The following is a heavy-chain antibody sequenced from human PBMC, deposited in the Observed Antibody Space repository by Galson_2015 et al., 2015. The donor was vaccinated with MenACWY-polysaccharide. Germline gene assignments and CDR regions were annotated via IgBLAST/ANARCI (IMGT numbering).Heavy chain of an antibody. V-gene: IGHV1-8*01. D-gene: IGHD3-22*01. CDR3: ARVGYYDSSGYSLNAFEI. CDR1: GYTFISYD. J-gene: IGHJ3*02. CDR2: MNPNSGNT. Sequence: SVKVSCKASGYTFISYDFNWVRQATGQGLEWMGWMNPNSGNTGYAQKFQGRVTMTRNTSISTAYMELSSLRSEDTAVYYCARVGYYDSSGYSLNAFEIWGQGTMVTVS.